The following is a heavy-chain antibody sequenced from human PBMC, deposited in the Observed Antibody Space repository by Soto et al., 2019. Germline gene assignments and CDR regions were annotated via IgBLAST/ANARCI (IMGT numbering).Heavy chain of an antibody. V-gene: IGHV3-11*01. CDR2: ISSSGSTI. J-gene: IGHJ4*02. CDR1: GFTFSDYY. Sequence: PGGSLRLSCAASGFTFSDYYMSWIRQAPGKGLEWVSYISSSGSTIYYADSVKGRFTISRDNAKNSLYLQMNSLRAEDTAVYYCAGSRLEYPLFDYWGQGILVTVSS. D-gene: IGHD2-2*01. CDR3: AGSRLEYPLFDY.